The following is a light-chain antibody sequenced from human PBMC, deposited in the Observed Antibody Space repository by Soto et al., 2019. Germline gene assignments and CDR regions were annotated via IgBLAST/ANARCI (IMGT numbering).Light chain of an antibody. Sequence: EIVLTQSPATLSVSPGESATLSCLASQSVANDLAWYQQKPGQAPRLLIYGASTRATGFPARFSGSGSGTEFTLTISSLQSEDFAVYYCQQYNNWPPTWTFGQGTKVDIK. CDR2: GAS. CDR3: QQYNNWPPTWT. CDR1: QSVAND. J-gene: IGKJ1*01. V-gene: IGKV3-15*01.